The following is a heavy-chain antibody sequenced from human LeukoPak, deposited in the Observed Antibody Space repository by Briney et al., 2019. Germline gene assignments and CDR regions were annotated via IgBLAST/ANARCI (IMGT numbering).Heavy chain of an antibody. J-gene: IGHJ3*02. CDR3: ARDRAMAGTDAFDI. V-gene: IGHV4-59*01. CDR2: IYYSGST. Sequence: SETLSLTCTVSGGSFSSYYWSWLRQPPGKGLEGIGYIYYSGSTNYSPSLKSRVTISVDTSKNQFSLKLSSVTAADTAVYYCARDRAMAGTDAFDIWGQGTMVTVSS. D-gene: IGHD6-19*01. CDR1: GGSFSSYY.